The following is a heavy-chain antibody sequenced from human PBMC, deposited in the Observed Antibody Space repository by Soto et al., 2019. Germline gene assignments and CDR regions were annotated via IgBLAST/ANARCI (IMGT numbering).Heavy chain of an antibody. Sequence: EVQLLESGGGLVQPGGSLRLSCAASGFTFTTRGVSWVRQAPGKGLEWVSRVSASGSNTHYAASVKGRFTISRDNSRNGVSLQTTRLGADETAIYFCAILHAFYYGPGEPPFDHWGQGALVSVSS. CDR3: AILHAFYYGPGEPPFDH. V-gene: IGHV3-23*01. CDR2: VSASGSNT. J-gene: IGHJ4*02. CDR1: GFTFTTRG. D-gene: IGHD3-22*01.